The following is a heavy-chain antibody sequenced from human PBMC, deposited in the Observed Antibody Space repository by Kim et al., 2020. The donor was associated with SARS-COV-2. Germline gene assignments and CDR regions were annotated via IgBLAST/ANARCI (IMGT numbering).Heavy chain of an antibody. V-gene: IGHV3-48*02. D-gene: IGHD6-13*01. CDR3: ARDSGPHSSPIVY. J-gene: IGHJ4*02. Sequence: YADSVRGRFTIAKDDAKNSLFLQMNSVRDEDTAVYYCARDSGPHSSPIVYWGQGTLVTVSS.